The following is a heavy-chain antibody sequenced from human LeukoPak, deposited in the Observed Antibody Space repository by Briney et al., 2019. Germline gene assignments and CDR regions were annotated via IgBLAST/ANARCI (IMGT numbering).Heavy chain of an antibody. CDR2: MNNDGRVI. D-gene: IGHD3-16*01. CDR1: GFNFNNYW. CDR3: AREFEATGFWALDC. J-gene: IGHJ4*02. V-gene: IGHV3-74*01. Sequence: QAGGSLRLSCTVSGFNFNNYWMHWVRQAPGKGLVWVSRMNNDGRVISYADSVNGRFTISRDNAKNTLYLQMNSLRAEDTAVYYCAREFEATGFWALDCWGQGTLVTASS.